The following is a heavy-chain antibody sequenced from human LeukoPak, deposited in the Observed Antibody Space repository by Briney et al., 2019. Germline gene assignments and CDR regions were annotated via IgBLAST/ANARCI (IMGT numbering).Heavy chain of an antibody. D-gene: IGHD3-10*01. J-gene: IGHJ4*02. Sequence: PGGSLRLSCAASGFTFSSTWMNWVRQGPGKRLEWVSRITSDGSSTIYADSVKGRFTISRDNAKSTVYLQMNGLRAEDTAVYFCARDRYYIFDYWGQGAPVTVSS. V-gene: IGHV3-74*01. CDR3: ARDRYYIFDY. CDR1: GFTFSSTW. CDR2: ITSDGSST.